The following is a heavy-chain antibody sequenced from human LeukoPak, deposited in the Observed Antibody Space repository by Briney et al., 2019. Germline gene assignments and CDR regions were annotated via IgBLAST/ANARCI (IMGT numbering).Heavy chain of an antibody. CDR2: INPNSGGT. CDR1: GYTFTGYY. Sequence: ASVKVSCKASGYTFTGYYMHWVRQAPGQGLEWMGWINPNSGGTNYAQKFQGRVTMTRDTSISTAYMELSRLRSDDTAVYYCARTDDIVVVSAAKGVAFDIWGQGTMVTVSS. V-gene: IGHV1-2*02. J-gene: IGHJ3*02. D-gene: IGHD2-2*01. CDR3: ARTDDIVVVSAAKGVAFDI.